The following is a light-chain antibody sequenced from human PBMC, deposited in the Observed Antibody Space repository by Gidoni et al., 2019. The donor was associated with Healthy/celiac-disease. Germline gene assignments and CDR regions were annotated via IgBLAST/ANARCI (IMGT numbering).Light chain of an antibody. Sequence: DIVMTSSPDSLAVSLGERATINCMSSQSVLYSPNHKIYLAWYQQKPGQPPKLLIYWTSTRESGVPDRFSGSESGTDFTLTISSLQAVDVAVYYCRQYYSTPRTFGQGTRVEIK. CDR2: WTS. J-gene: IGKJ1*01. V-gene: IGKV4-1*01. CDR3: RQYYSTPRT. CDR1: QSVLYSPNHKIY.